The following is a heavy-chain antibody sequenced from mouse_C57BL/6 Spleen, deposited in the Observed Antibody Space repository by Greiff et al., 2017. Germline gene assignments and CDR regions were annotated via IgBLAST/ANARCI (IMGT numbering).Heavy chain of an antibody. J-gene: IGHJ3*01. V-gene: IGHV1-50*01. CDR2: SDPSDSYT. CDR1: GYTFTSYW. CDR3: ARNDGYY. D-gene: IGHD2-3*01. Sequence: QVQLQQPGAELVKPGASVKLSCKASGYTFTSYWMQWVKQRPGQGLEWIGESDPSDSYTNYNQKFKGKATLTVDTSSSTAYMQLSSLTSEDSAVYYCARNDGYYWGQGTLVTVSA.